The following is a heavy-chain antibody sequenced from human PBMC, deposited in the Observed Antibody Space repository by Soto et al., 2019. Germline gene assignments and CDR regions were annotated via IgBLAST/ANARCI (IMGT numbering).Heavy chain of an antibody. CDR1: GYTFTNFG. CDR2: ISAYNGNT. Sequence: ASVKVSCKASGYTFTNFGISWVRQAPGQGLEWMGWISAYNGNTNYAQNFQGRVTMTTDTSTSTAYMELRSLRSEDTAVYYCARGGSIAVAGPDAFDIWGQGTMVTVSS. V-gene: IGHV1-18*01. CDR3: ARGGSIAVAGPDAFDI. D-gene: IGHD6-19*01. J-gene: IGHJ3*02.